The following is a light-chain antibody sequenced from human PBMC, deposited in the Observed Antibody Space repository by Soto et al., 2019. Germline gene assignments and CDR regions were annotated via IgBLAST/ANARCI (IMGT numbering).Light chain of an antibody. CDR1: SSNIGAGYD. CDR2: GNS. J-gene: IGLJ2*01. Sequence: QSVLTPPPSVSGAPGQRVTISCTGSSSNIGAGYDVHWYQQLPGTAPKLLIYGNSNRPSGVPDRFSGSKSGTSASLAITGLQDEDEADYYCQSYDSSLSVVVFGGGTKLTVL. CDR3: QSYDSSLSVVV. V-gene: IGLV1-40*01.